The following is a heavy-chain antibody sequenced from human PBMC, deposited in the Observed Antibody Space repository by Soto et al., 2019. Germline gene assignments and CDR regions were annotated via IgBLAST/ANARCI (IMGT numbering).Heavy chain of an antibody. CDR3: ARIYGRRYYGAFDI. D-gene: IGHD3-10*01. J-gene: IGHJ3*02. V-gene: IGHV2-70*01. Sequence: ESGPTLVNPTQTLTLTCTFSGFSLSTSGMCVSWIRQPPGKALGWLALIDWDDDKYYSTSLKTRLTISKDTSKNQVVLTMTNMDPVDTATYYCARIYGRRYYGAFDIWGQGTMVTVS. CDR1: GFSLSTSGMC. CDR2: IDWDDDK.